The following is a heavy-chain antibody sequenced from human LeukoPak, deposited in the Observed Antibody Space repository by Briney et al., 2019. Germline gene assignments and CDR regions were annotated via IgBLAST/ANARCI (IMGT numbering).Heavy chain of an antibody. Sequence: SVKVSCKASGGTFSSYTISWVRQAPRQGLEWMGRIIPILGIANYAQKFQGRVTITADKSTSTAYMELSSLRSEDTAVYYCARARHTEPEDYWGQGTLVTVSS. D-gene: IGHD5-18*01. V-gene: IGHV1-69*02. J-gene: IGHJ4*02. CDR1: GGTFSSYT. CDR2: IIPILGIA. CDR3: ARARHTEPEDY.